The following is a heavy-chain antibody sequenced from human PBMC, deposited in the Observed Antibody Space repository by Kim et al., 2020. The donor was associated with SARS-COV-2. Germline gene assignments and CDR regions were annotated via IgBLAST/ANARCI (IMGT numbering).Heavy chain of an antibody. J-gene: IGHJ6*02. Sequence: VSVKSRITINPDTSKNQFSLQLNSVTPEDTAVYYCARQDNSFSSYHGMGVWGQGTTVTVSS. V-gene: IGHV6-1*01. CDR3: ARQDNSFSSYHGMGV. D-gene: IGHD1-1*01.